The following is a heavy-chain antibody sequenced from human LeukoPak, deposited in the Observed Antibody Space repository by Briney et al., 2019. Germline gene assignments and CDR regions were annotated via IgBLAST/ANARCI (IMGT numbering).Heavy chain of an antibody. V-gene: IGHV1-2*04. CDR3: ARVPSIAAAPYYMDV. CDR1: GYTFTGYY. Sequence: GASVKVSCKASGYTFTGYYMHWVRQAPGQGLEWMGRINPNSGGTNYAQKFQGWVTMTRDTSISTAYMELSRLRSDDTAVYYCARVPSIAAAPYYMDVWGKGTTVTVSS. J-gene: IGHJ6*03. CDR2: INPNSGGT. D-gene: IGHD6-13*01.